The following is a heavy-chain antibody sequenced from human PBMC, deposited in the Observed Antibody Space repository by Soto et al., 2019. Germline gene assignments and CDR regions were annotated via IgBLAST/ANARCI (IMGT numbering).Heavy chain of an antibody. CDR2: IIPIFGTA. D-gene: IGHD2-15*01. CDR1: GGTFSSYA. V-gene: IGHV1-69*01. CDR3: ARDSRYCSGGSCSTIDAFDI. J-gene: IGHJ3*02. Sequence: QVQLVQSGAEVKKPGSSVKVSCKASGGTFSSYAISWVRQAPGQGLEWMGGIIPIFGTANYAQKFQGRVTITADESTSTAYRELSSLRSEDTAVYYCARDSRYCSGGSCSTIDAFDIWGQGTMVTVSS.